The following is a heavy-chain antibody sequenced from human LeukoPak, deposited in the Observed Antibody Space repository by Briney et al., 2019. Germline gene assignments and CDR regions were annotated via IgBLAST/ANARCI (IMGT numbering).Heavy chain of an antibody. CDR3: AREYCSSTSCEEDY. J-gene: IGHJ4*02. CDR2: IRSSSSYI. D-gene: IGHD2-2*01. CDR1: GFTFSSYS. Sequence: GGPLRLSCTPSGFTFSSYSMYWVRQARGKGLEWVSSIRSSSSYIYYGDSVKGRFTISRDNAKNSLYLQMNSLRAEDTAVYYCAREYCSSTSCEEDYWGQGTLVTVSS. V-gene: IGHV3-21*01.